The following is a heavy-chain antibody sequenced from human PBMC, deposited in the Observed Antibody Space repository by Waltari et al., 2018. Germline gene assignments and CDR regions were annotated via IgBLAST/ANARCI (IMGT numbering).Heavy chain of an antibody. CDR1: GGSIRRGSYY. J-gene: IGHJ4*02. Sequence: QVQLQESGPGLVKPSQTMSLTCTVSGGSIRRGSYYWSWIRQPAGKGLEWIGRIYTSGSTNYNPSLKSRVTISVDTSKNQFSLKLSSVTAADTAVYYCARVASDTHYDYWGQGTLVTVSS. CDR3: ARVASDTHYDY. CDR2: IYTSGST. V-gene: IGHV4-61*02.